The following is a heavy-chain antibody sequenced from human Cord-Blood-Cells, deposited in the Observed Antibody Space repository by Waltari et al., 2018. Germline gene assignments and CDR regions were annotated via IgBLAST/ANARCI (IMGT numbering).Heavy chain of an antibody. CDR3: AKDMVDSSGCYYDD. CDR2: ICWNSGSI. D-gene: IGHD6-19*01. J-gene: IGHJ4*02. V-gene: IGHV3-9*01. CDR1: GFTFDDYA. Sequence: EVQLVESGGGLVQPGRSLRLSCAASGFTFDDYAMHWVRQALGKGREWVSGICWNSGSIYYDDSVKSRFTISRYNDKNSLYLQMNSRRAEDTALYYCAKDMVDSSGCYYDDWGQGTLVTVSS.